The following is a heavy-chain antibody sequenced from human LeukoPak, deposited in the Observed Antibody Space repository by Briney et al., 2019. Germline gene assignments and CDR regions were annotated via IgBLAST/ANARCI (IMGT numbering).Heavy chain of an antibody. V-gene: IGHV4-39*01. J-gene: IGHJ4*02. Sequence: SETLSLTCTVSGGSISSSSYYWGWIRQPPGKGLEWIGSIYYSGSTYYNPSLKSRVTISVDTSKNQFSLKLSSVTAADTAVYYCARHERGYSYGFFDYWGQGTLVTVSS. CDR2: IYYSGST. CDR3: ARHERGYSYGFFDY. CDR1: GGSISSSSYY. D-gene: IGHD5-18*01.